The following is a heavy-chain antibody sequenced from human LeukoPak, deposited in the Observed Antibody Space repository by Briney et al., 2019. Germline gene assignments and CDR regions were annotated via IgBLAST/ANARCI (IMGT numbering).Heavy chain of an antibody. D-gene: IGHD2/OR15-2a*01. CDR2: INHSGST. J-gene: IGHJ4*02. CDR1: GGSFGGYY. Sequence: SETLSLTCAVYGGSFGGYYWSWIRQPPGKGLEWIGEINHSGSTNYNPSLKSRVTISVDTSKNQFSLKLSSVTAADTAVYYCARQRLYPRRYFDYWGQGTLVTVSS. CDR3: ARQRLYPRRYFDY. V-gene: IGHV4-34*01.